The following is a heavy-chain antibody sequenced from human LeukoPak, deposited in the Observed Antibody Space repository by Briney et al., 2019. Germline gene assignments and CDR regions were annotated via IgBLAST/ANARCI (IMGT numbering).Heavy chain of an antibody. V-gene: IGHV3-33*01. CDR1: GFTFGGYG. Sequence: GGSLRLSCAGSGFTFGGYGMHWFRQTPGKGLEWVAVIAYDGSRAFYADSVKGRFTISRDNSKNTMSVQMDDLRAEDTAVYYCTRYNNDHFDYWGQGTLVTVSP. CDR2: IAYDGSRA. CDR3: TRYNNDHFDY. D-gene: IGHD1-14*01. J-gene: IGHJ4*02.